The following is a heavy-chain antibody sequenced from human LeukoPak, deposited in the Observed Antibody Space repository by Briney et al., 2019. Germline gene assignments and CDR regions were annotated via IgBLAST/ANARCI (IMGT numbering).Heavy chain of an antibody. J-gene: IGHJ3*02. D-gene: IGHD1-1*01. CDR2: ISSNGGST. CDR1: GFTFSSYA. Sequence: GGSLRLSCAASGFTFSSYAMHRVRQAPGKGLEYVSGISSNGGSTYYASSLKARFTISRDNSKNTLFLQMGSLRAEDMAVYYCATNSTTGTSGAFDIWGQGTMVTVSS. V-gene: IGHV3-64*01. CDR3: ATNSTTGTSGAFDI.